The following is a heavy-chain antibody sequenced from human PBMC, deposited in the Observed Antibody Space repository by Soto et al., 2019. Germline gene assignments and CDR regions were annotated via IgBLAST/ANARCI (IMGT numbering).Heavy chain of an antibody. CDR1: GVTFCSYS. CDR3: ASNGVGSGWEVDY. V-gene: IGHV3-21*01. CDR2: ISSSSSYI. J-gene: IGHJ4*02. D-gene: IGHD6-19*01. Sequence: GGCMKLACAASGVTFCSYSMNGVCQAPGKGLEWVSSISSSSSYIYYADSVKGRFTISRDNAKNSLYLQMNSLRAEDTAVYHCASNGVGSGWEVDYWGQGTLVTVSS.